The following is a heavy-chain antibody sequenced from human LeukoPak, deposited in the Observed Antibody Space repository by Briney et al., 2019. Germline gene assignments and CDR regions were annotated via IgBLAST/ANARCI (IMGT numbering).Heavy chain of an antibody. CDR2: IYYSGST. CDR1: GDSISSGGYY. D-gene: IGHD6-13*01. V-gene: IGHV4-31*03. J-gene: IGHJ4*02. CDR3: ARFSSWEGGFDY. Sequence: SETLSLTCTVSGDSISSGGYYWSWIRQHPGKSLEWIGYIYYSGSTYYNPSLKSRVTISVDTSKNQFSLKLSSVTAADTAVYYCARFSSWEGGFDYWGQGTLVTVSS.